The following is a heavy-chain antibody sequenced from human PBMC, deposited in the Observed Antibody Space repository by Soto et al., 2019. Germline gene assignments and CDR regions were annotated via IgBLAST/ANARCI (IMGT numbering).Heavy chain of an antibody. CDR1: GYTFTGYY. Sequence: ASVKVSCKASGYTFTGYYMHWVRQAPGQGLEWMGWINPNSGGTNYAQKFQGWVTMTRDTSISTAYMELSRLRSDDTAVYYCARGPGTAMAYYFDYWGQGTLVTVSS. V-gene: IGHV1-2*04. J-gene: IGHJ4*02. CDR3: ARGPGTAMAYYFDY. CDR2: INPNSGGT. D-gene: IGHD5-18*01.